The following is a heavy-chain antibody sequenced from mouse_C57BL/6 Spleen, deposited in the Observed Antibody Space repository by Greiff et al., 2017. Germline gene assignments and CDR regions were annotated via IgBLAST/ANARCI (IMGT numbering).Heavy chain of an antibody. CDR2: IDPSSGGT. D-gene: IGHD2-4*01. CDR1: GYTFTSYW. V-gene: IGHV1-72*01. CDR3: SIYYDYGAWFAY. Sequence: QVQLQQPGAELVKPGASVKLSCKASGYTFTSYWMNWVKQRPGRGLEWIGRIDPSSGGTKYNEKFKSKATLTVDKPSSTAYMQLSSLTSEDSAVYYCSIYYDYGAWFAYWGQGTLVTVSA. J-gene: IGHJ3*01.